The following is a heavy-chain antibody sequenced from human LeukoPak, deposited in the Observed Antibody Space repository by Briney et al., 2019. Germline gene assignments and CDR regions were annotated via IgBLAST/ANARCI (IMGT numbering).Heavy chain of an antibody. Sequence: ASVKVSCKASGYTFTGYYMHWVRQAPGQGLEWMGRINPNSGGTNYAQKFQGRVTMTRDTPISTAYMELSRLRSDDTAVYYCARDPSTYYDIWYYYYGMDVWGQGTTVTVSS. CDR2: INPNSGGT. D-gene: IGHD3-9*01. CDR1: GYTFTGYY. V-gene: IGHV1-2*06. CDR3: ARDPSTYYDIWYYYYGMDV. J-gene: IGHJ6*02.